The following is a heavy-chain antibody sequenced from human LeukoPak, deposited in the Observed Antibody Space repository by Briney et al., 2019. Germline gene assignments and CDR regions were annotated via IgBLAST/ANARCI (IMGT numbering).Heavy chain of an antibody. CDR3: ARAGSSAYVLDY. V-gene: IGHV4-59*01. J-gene: IGHJ4*02. D-gene: IGHD3-22*01. CDR1: GGSISSYY. Sequence: PSETLSLTCTVSGGSISSYYWSWIRQPPGKGLEWIGYIYYSGNTNYNPSLKSRVTISVDTCKSQFSLKLSSVTAADTAVYYCARAGSSAYVLDYWGQGTLVTVSS. CDR2: IYYSGNT.